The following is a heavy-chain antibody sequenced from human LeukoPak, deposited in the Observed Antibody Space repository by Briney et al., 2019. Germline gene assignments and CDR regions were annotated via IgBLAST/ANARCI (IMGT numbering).Heavy chain of an antibody. D-gene: IGHD3-9*01. CDR1: GFTFSGSE. Sequence: GRSLRLSCAASGFTFSGSEMHWFRQAPGKGLEWVAYISPTGKTTNYADSVQGRFTVSRDNDKNLIFLQMSSLRAGDTAIYYCARGVVSGYNVLTGYFRAFDYWGQGALVTVSS. J-gene: IGHJ4*02. CDR2: ISPTGKTT. CDR3: ARGVVSGYNVLTGYFRAFDY. V-gene: IGHV3-48*03.